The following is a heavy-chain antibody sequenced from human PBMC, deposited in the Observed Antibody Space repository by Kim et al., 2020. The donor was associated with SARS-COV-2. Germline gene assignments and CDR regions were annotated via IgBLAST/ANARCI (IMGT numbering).Heavy chain of an antibody. D-gene: IGHD6-19*01. Sequence: TNYNPSLKSRVTISVDTSKNQLSLKLSSVTAADTAVYYCARGEEWLVLNYWGQGTLVTVSS. CDR2: T. CDR3: ARGEEWLVLNY. J-gene: IGHJ4*02. V-gene: IGHV4-34*01.